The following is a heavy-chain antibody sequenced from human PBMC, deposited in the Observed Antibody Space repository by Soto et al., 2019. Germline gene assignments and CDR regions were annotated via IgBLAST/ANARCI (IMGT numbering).Heavy chain of an antibody. V-gene: IGHV1-69*08. CDR2: IIPILGIA. CDR1: GGCFSSYT. CDR3: ARDKPTHYYYYMDV. Sequence: QVQLVQSGAEVKKPGSSVKVSCKASGGCFSSYTISWVRQAPGQGLEWMGRIIPILGIANYAQKFQGRVTIXAXXXXXTXXXXLSSLRSEDTAVYYCARDKPTHYYYYMDVWGKSTTVTVAS. J-gene: IGHJ6*03.